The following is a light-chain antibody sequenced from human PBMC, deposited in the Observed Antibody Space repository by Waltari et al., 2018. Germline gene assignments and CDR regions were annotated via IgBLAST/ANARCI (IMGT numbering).Light chain of an antibody. CDR3: SSYTSSSPL. CDR2: DVS. CDR1: SSDVGCYNH. J-gene: IGLJ2*01. V-gene: IGLV2-14*01. Sequence: QSALTQPASVSGSPGQSITISCTGTSSDVGCYNHVSWYQQHPGKAPKLMIYDVSKRPSGVSNRFSGSNSGNTASLTISGLQAEDEADYYCSSYTSSSPLFGGGTKLTVL.